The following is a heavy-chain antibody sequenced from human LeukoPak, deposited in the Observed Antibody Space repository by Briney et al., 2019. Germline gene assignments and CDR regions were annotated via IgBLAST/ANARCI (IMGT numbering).Heavy chain of an antibody. CDR3: ARTPDYGDSTCFDY. CDR1: GYTFTSYG. D-gene: IGHD4-17*01. CDR2: ISAYNGNT. J-gene: IGHJ4*02. V-gene: IGHV1-18*01. Sequence: GASVKVSCKASGYTFTSYGISWVRQAPGQGLEWMGWISAYNGNTNYAQKLQGRVTMTTDTSASTAYMELRSLRSDDTAVYYCARTPDYGDSTCFDYWGQGTLVTVSS.